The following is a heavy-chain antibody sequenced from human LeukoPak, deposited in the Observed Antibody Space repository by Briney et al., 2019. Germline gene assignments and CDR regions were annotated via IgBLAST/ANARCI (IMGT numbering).Heavy chain of an antibody. CDR2: IYSGGTT. J-gene: IGHJ5*02. CDR3: AKQGPYGDCDA. CDR1: GFSVSGSY. Sequence: GGSLRLSCAASGFSVSGSYMSWVRQAPGRGLEWVSVIYSGGTTYYADSVKGRFTISRDNSKNTLYLQMNSLRAEDTAVYYCAKQGPYGDCDAWGQGTLVTVSS. D-gene: IGHD4-17*01. V-gene: IGHV3-53*01.